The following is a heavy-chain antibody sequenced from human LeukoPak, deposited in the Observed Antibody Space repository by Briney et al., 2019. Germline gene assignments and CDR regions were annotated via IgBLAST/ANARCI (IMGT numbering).Heavy chain of an antibody. J-gene: IGHJ4*02. CDR1: GFTFSSYW. V-gene: IGHV3-7*01. CDR2: IKQDGSEK. D-gene: IGHD5-18*01. CDR3: ARDTGGGYSCYDC. Sequence: PGGSLRLSCAASGFTFSSYWMTWIRQAPGKGLEWVANIKQDGSEKYYVDSVKGRFTISRDNAKNSPYLQMNSLRAEDTAVYYCARDTGGGYSCYDCWGQGTLVIVSS.